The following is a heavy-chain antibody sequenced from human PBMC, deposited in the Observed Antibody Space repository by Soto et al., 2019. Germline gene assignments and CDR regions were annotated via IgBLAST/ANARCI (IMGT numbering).Heavy chain of an antibody. Sequence: GGSLRLSCAASGFTFSSYSMNWVRQAQGKGLEWVSSISSSSSYIYYADSVKGRFTISRDNAKNSLYLQMNSLRAEDTAVYYCASYRDLYCSGGSCYPNDAFDIWGQGTMVTVSS. V-gene: IGHV3-21*01. CDR1: GFTFSSYS. D-gene: IGHD2-15*01. CDR2: ISSSSSYI. CDR3: ASYRDLYCSGGSCYPNDAFDI. J-gene: IGHJ3*02.